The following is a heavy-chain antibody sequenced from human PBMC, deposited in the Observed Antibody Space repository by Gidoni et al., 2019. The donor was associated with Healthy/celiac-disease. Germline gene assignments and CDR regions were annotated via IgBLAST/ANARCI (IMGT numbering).Heavy chain of an antibody. J-gene: IGHJ4*02. V-gene: IGHV1-24*01. CDR1: GYTLTELS. D-gene: IGHD2-2*01. CDR2: FDPEDGET. Sequence: QVQLAQSGAEVKKPGASVKVSCKASGYTLTELSMHWVRQAPGKGLEWMGGFDPEDGETIYAQKFQGRVTMTEDTSSDTAYMELSSLRSDDTAVYYCATDLIVAAAFDYWGQGTLVTVSS. CDR3: ATDLIVAAAFDY.